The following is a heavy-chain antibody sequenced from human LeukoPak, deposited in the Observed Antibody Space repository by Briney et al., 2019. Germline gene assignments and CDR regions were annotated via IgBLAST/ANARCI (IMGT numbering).Heavy chain of an antibody. CDR2: ISYDGSNK. D-gene: IGHD2-2*01. Sequence: GGSLRLSCAASGFTFSSYAMHWVRQAPGKGLEWVAVISYDGSNKYYADSVKGRFTISRDNSKNTLYLQMNSLRAEDTALYYCARDYCSSTSCYGPDNWGQGTLVTVSS. CDR1: GFTFSSYA. V-gene: IGHV3-30*04. CDR3: ARDYCSSTSCYGPDN. J-gene: IGHJ4*02.